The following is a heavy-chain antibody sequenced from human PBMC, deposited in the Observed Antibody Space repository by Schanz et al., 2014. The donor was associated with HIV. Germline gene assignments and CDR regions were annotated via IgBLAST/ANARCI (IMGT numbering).Heavy chain of an antibody. D-gene: IGHD5-12*01. J-gene: IGHJ4*02. Sequence: EVQMLESGGGSVQPGGSLRLSCAASGFTFSSYAMSWVRQAPGKGLEWVSTISGSGGSPYYADSVKGRFTISRDNSKNTLYLQMNSLRAEDTAVYYCAKGLTIWLQPPFDYWGQGTLVTVSS. V-gene: IGHV3-23*01. CDR2: ISGSGGSP. CDR3: AKGLTIWLQPPFDY. CDR1: GFTFSSYA.